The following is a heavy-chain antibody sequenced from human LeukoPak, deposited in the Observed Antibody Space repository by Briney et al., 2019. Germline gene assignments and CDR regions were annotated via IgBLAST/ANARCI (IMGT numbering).Heavy chain of an antibody. Sequence: SETLSLTXAVYGGSFSGYYWSWIRQPPGKGLEWIGEINHSGSTNYNPSLKSRVTISVDTSKNQFPLKLSSVTAADTAVYYCARGGSGSYVYYYYYYMDVWGKGTTVTVSS. CDR1: GGSFSGYY. CDR3: ARGGSGSYVYYYYYYMDV. D-gene: IGHD3-22*01. V-gene: IGHV4-34*01. J-gene: IGHJ6*03. CDR2: INHSGST.